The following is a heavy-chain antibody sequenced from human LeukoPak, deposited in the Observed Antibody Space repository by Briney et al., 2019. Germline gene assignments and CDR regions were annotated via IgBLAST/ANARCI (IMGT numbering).Heavy chain of an antibody. D-gene: IGHD3-22*01. CDR1: GFTFTNAW. J-gene: IGHJ4*02. CDR2: IKSETDGGTT. Sequence: GGSLRLSCVGSGFTFTNAWMSWVRQVPGKGPEWVGRIKSETDGGTTDYAASVRGRFTLSRDYSKDTLFLQMYSLKTEDTAIYYCTTSIYYYDSSDYYPPGLECWGQGTLVTVSS. V-gene: IGHV3-15*01. CDR3: TTSIYYYDSSDYYPPGLEC.